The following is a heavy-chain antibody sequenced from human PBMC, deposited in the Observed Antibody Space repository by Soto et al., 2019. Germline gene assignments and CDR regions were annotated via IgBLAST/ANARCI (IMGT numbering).Heavy chain of an antibody. D-gene: IGHD1-26*01. J-gene: IGHJ5*02. CDR2: ISDYNGNT. CDR1: GYTFTSYG. CDR3: ARVVGALGHWFDP. Sequence: QVQLVQSGGEVKKPGASVKVSCKASGYTFTSYGISWVRQAPGQGLEWMGRISDYNGNTNYAQKLQGRVTMTTDTSTSTAYMARRSLRSDDTAVYYWARVVGALGHWFDPWGQGTLVTVSS. V-gene: IGHV1-18*01.